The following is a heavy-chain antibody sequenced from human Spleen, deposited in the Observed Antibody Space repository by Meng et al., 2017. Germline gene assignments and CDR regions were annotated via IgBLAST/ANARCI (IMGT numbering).Heavy chain of an antibody. CDR1: DYSISSGYY. J-gene: IGHJ4*02. Sequence: SETLSLTCTVSDYSISSGYYWAWIRQPPGKGLEWIGSIHHSGTTYYNPSLKSRVTISVDTSRNHFSLKLTSLTAAGTAVYYCARGGTREPYYWGQGTLVTVSS. CDR3: ARGGTREPYY. V-gene: IGHV4-38-2*02. D-gene: IGHD1-26*01. CDR2: IHHSGTT.